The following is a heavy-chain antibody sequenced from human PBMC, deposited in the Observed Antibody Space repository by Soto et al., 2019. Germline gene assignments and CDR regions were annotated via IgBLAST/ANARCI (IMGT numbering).Heavy chain of an antibody. J-gene: IGHJ4*02. CDR3: ARAYYYDSSGYYPHY. CDR1: GFTFSSYA. V-gene: IGHV3-30-3*01. CDR2: ISYDGSNK. D-gene: IGHD3-22*01. Sequence: GGSLRLSCAASGFTFSSYAMHWVRQAPGKGLEWVAVISYDGSNKYYADSVKGRFTISRDNSKNTLYLQMNSLRAEDTAVYYCARAYYYDSSGYYPHYWGQGTRVTVAS.